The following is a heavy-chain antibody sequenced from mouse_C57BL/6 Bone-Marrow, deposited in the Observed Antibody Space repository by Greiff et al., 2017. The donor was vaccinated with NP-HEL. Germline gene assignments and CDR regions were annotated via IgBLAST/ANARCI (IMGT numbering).Heavy chain of an antibody. Sequence: EVKLMESGGGLVQSGRSLRLSCATSGFTFSDFYMEWVRQAPGKGLEWIAASRNKANDYTTEYSASVKGRFIVSRDTSQSILYLQMNALRAEDTAIYYCARDYGSSHWYFDVWGTGTTVTVSS. CDR1: GFTFSDFY. J-gene: IGHJ1*03. CDR2: SRNKANDYTT. V-gene: IGHV7-1*01. D-gene: IGHD1-1*01. CDR3: ARDYGSSHWYFDV.